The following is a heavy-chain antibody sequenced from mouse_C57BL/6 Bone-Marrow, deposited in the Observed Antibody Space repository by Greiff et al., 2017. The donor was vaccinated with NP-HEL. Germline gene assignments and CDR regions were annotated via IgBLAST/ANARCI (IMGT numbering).Heavy chain of an antibody. CDR1: GYTFTSYW. Sequence: QVQLQQPGAELVKPGASVKLSCKASGYTFTSYWMHWVKQRPGQGLEWIGMIHPNSGSTNYNEKFKSKATLTVDKSSSTAYMQLSSLTSEDSAVYYCARLSPETAQATDLFAYWGQGTLVTVSA. CDR3: ARLSPETAQATDLFAY. D-gene: IGHD3-2*02. V-gene: IGHV1-64*01. CDR2: IHPNSGST. J-gene: IGHJ3*01.